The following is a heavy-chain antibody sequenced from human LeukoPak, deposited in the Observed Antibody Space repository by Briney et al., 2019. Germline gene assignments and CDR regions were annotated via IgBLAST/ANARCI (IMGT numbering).Heavy chain of an antibody. D-gene: IGHD4-17*01. V-gene: IGHV4-31*03. CDR1: GGSISSSSYY. CDR3: ARDYRLRRVHYFDY. CDR2: IYYSGST. Sequence: SETLSLTCTVSGGSISSSSYYWGWIRQHPGKGLEWIGYIYYSGSTYYNPSLKSRVTISVDTSKNQFSLKLSSVTAADTAVYYCARDYRLRRVHYFDYWGQGTLVTVSS. J-gene: IGHJ4*02.